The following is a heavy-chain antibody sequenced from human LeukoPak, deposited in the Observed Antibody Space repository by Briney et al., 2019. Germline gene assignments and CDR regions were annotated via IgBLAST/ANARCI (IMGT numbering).Heavy chain of an antibody. CDR3: AQENWLLRYFDY. CDR1: GFTFSSYE. D-gene: IGHD3-9*01. V-gene: IGHV3-48*03. J-gene: IGHJ4*02. CDR2: ISSSGSTI. Sequence: PGGSLRLSSAASGFTFSSYEMNWVRQAPGKGLGWVSYISSSGSTIYYADSVKGRFTISRDNAKNSLYLQMNSLRAEDTAVYYCAQENWLLRYFDYWGQGTLVTVSS.